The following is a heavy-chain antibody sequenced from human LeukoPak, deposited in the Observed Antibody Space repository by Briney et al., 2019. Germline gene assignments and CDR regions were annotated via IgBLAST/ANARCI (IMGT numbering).Heavy chain of an antibody. CDR2: ISGSGGST. D-gene: IGHD3-22*01. Sequence: GGSLRLSCTASGFTFSSYAMSWVRQAPGKGLECVSAISGSGGSTYYADSVKGRFTISRDNSKNTLYLQMNSLRAEDTAVYYCAKGPYDSSGSDYWRQGTLVTVSS. V-gene: IGHV3-23*01. CDR1: GFTFSSYA. CDR3: AKGPYDSSGSDY. J-gene: IGHJ4*02.